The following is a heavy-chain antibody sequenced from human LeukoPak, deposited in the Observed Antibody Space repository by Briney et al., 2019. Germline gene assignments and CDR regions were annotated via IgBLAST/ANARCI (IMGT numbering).Heavy chain of an antibody. CDR2: INTDGGFT. D-gene: IGHD1-26*01. CDR1: GFTFSSYW. Sequence: GGSLRLSCAASGFTFSSYWMSWVRQAPGKGLAWVSRINTDGGFTRYADSVQGRFIISRDTAKNTLFLQMNSLRAEDTAVYYCAREAKVGGALQYWGQGILVTVSS. CDR3: AREAKVGGALQY. V-gene: IGHV3-74*01. J-gene: IGHJ4*02.